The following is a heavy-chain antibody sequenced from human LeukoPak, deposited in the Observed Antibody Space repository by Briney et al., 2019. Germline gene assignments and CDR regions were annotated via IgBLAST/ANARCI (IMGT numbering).Heavy chain of an antibody. D-gene: IGHD2-15*01. CDR1: GGSISSYY. CDR2: IYYSGST. Sequence: PSETLSLTCTVSGGSISSYYWSWIRQPPGKGLEWIGYIYYSGSTNYNPSLKSRVTMSVDTSKNQFSLKLSSVTAADTAVYYCARGYCSGGSCYSGMVDYWGQGTLVTVSS. J-gene: IGHJ4*02. V-gene: IGHV4-59*08. CDR3: ARGYCSGGSCYSGMVDY.